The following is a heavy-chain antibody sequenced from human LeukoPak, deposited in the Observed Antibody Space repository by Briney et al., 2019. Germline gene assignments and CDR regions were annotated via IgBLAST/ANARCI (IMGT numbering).Heavy chain of an antibody. D-gene: IGHD4/OR15-4a*01. Sequence: ASVKVSCKASGYTFTSYGISWVRQAPGQGLEWMGWISAYNGNTNYAQKLQGRVTMTTDTSTSTAYMELRSLRSDDTAVYYCARGLTYHYYYGMAVWGQGTTVTVSS. CDR2: ISAYNGNT. J-gene: IGHJ6*02. CDR1: GYTFTSYG. CDR3: ARGLTYHYYYGMAV. V-gene: IGHV1-18*01.